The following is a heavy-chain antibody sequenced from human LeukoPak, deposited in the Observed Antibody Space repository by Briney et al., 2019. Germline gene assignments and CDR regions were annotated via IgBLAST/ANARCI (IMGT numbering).Heavy chain of an antibody. V-gene: IGHV3-43*02. CDR1: GFTFDDYA. CDR2: ISGDSGGT. Sequence: PGRALRLSCAASGFTFDDYAMHWVRQAPGKGLEWVSLISGDSGGTYYTDSVKGRFTISRDTSKNSLYLQMNSLRPEATALYYCAKGALVVVAAKNWFDPWGQGTLVTVSS. J-gene: IGHJ5*02. D-gene: IGHD2-15*01. CDR3: AKGALVVVAAKNWFDP.